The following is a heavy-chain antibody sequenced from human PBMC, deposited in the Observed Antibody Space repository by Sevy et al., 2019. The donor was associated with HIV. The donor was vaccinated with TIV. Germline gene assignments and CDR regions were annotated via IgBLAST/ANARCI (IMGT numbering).Heavy chain of an antibody. CDR1: GFTFSSYA. V-gene: IGHV3-23*01. CDR3: ALERLSSDVAEYFQN. J-gene: IGHJ1*01. D-gene: IGHD1-1*01. CDR2: ISGRGGST. Sequence: GGSLRLSCAASGFTFSSYAMNWFRQAPGKGLEWVSGISGRGGSTYYADSVKGRFTISRDNSKNSLSLQMNSLRAEDTAVYFCALERLSSDVAEYFQNWGQGTLVTVSS.